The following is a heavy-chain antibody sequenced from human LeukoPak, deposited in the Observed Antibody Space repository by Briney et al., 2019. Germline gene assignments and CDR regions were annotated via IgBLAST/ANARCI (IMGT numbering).Heavy chain of an antibody. CDR1: GYTFIGYF. Sequence: ASVKVFCKASGYTFIGYFMNWVRQAPGQGLEWMGRINPNSGGTNYAQKFQGRVTMTRDTSISTAYMELSRLRSDDTAVYYCARDHEDCSSASCYDWGQGTLVTVSS. D-gene: IGHD2-2*01. J-gene: IGHJ4*02. CDR2: INPNSGGT. CDR3: ARDHEDCSSASCYD. V-gene: IGHV1-2*06.